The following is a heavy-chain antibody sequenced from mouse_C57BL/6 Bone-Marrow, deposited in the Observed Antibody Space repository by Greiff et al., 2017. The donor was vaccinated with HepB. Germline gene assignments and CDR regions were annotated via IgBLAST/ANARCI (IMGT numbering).Heavy chain of an antibody. CDR1: GYTFTSYW. CDR2: IYPGSGST. CDR3: AREGGVITTVDWYFDV. D-gene: IGHD1-1*01. J-gene: IGHJ1*03. V-gene: IGHV1-55*01. Sequence: QVHVKQPGAELVKPGASVKMSCKASGYTFTSYWITWVKQRPGQGLEWIGDIYPGSGSTNYNEKFKSKATLTVDTSSSTAYMQLSSLTSEDSAVYYCAREGGVITTVDWYFDVWGTGTTVTVSS.